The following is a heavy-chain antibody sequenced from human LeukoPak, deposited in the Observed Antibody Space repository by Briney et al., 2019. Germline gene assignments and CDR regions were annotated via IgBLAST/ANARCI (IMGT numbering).Heavy chain of an antibody. CDR2: INPNSGGT. D-gene: IGHD2/OR15-2a*01. CDR3: ARDRRNIHYYMDV. V-gene: IGHV1-2*02. J-gene: IGHJ6*03. CDR1: GHTFTGYY. Sequence: GASVKVSCKASGHTFTGYYMHWVRQAPGQGLEWMGWINPNSGGTNYAQKFQGRVTMTRDTSISTAYMELSRLRSDDTAVYYCARDRRNIHYYMDVWGKGTTVTVSS.